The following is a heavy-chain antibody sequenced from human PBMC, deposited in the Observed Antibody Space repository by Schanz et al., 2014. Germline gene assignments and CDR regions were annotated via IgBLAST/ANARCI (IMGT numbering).Heavy chain of an antibody. CDR3: ASSSYRLLSYYYAMDV. J-gene: IGHJ6*02. D-gene: IGHD1-26*01. CDR2: VSSYDTTV. Sequence: QVQLLESGGGLFKPGGSLRLSCAGSGFTFADYYMTWIRQAPGKGLEWISYVSSYDTTVSYADSVKGRFTISRDNAENSLYLQMSSLRAEDTAVYYCASSSYRLLSYYYAMDVWGQGTTVTVSS. CDR1: GFTFADYY. V-gene: IGHV3-11*01.